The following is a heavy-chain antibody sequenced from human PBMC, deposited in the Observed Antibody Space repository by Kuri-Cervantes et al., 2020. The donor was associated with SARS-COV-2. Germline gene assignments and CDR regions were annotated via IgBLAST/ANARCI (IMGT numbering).Heavy chain of an antibody. D-gene: IGHD4-23*01. V-gene: IGHV4-59*01. CDR1: GGSTSSYY. Sequence: GSLRLSSTVSGGSTSSYYWSWIRQPPGKGLEWIGYTYYSGSTNYNPSLKSRVTISVDTSKNQFPLKLSSVTAADTAVYYCARGPYGANSEVAFDIWGQGTMVTVSS. CDR3: ARGPYGANSEVAFDI. CDR2: TYYSGST. J-gene: IGHJ3*02.